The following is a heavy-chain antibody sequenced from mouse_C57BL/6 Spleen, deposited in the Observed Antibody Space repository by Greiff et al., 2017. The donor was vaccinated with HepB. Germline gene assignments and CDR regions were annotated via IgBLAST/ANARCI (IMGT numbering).Heavy chain of an antibody. J-gene: IGHJ1*03. CDR3: ARRYYYGSTYWYLDV. D-gene: IGHD1-1*01. Sequence: VQLQQSGAELVRPGSSVKLSCKASGYTFTSYWMHWVKQRPIQGLEWIGNIDPSDSETHYNQKFKDKATLTVDKSSSTAYMQLSSLTSEDSAVYYCARRYYYGSTYWYLDVWGTGTTVTVSS. CDR1: GYTFTSYW. V-gene: IGHV1-52*01. CDR2: IDPSDSET.